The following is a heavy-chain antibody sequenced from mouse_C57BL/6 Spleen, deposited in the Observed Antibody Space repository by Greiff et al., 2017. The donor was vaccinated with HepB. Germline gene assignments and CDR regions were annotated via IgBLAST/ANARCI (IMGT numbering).Heavy chain of an antibody. CDR3: ARHEPYGNYAWFAY. J-gene: IGHJ3*01. Sequence: QVQLKESGPGLVAPSQSLSITCTVSGFSLTSYGVHWVRQPPGKGLEWLVVIWSDGSTTYNSALKSRLSISKDNSKSQVFLKMNSLQTDDTAMYYCARHEPYGNYAWFAYWGQGTLVTVSA. V-gene: IGHV2-6-1*01. CDR2: IWSDGST. CDR1: GFSLTSYG. D-gene: IGHD2-1*01.